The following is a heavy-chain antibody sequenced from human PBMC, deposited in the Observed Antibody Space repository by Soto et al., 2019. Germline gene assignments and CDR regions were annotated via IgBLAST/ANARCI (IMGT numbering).Heavy chain of an antibody. D-gene: IGHD3-22*01. CDR3: AKTYYYDSSGPTLLDAFDI. CDR2: ISGSGGST. J-gene: IGHJ3*02. Sequence: EVQLLESGGGLVQPGGSPRLSCAASGFTFSSYAMSWVRQAPGKGLEWVSAISGSGGSTYYADSVKGRFTISRDNSKNTLYLQMNSLRAEDTAVYYCAKTYYYDSSGPTLLDAFDIWGQGTMVTVSS. V-gene: IGHV3-23*01. CDR1: GFTFSSYA.